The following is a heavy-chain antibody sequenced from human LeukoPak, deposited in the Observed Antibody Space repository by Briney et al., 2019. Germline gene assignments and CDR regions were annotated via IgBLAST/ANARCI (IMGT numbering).Heavy chain of an antibody. Sequence: SETLSLTCTVSGGSISSYYWSWIRRPPGKGLEWIGYIYYSGSTNYNPSLKSRVTISVDTSKNQFSLKLSSVTAADTAVYYCARRNRLGYYYDMDVWGKGTTVTVSS. J-gene: IGHJ6*03. CDR3: ARRNRLGYYYDMDV. CDR1: GGSISSYY. CDR2: IYYSGST. V-gene: IGHV4-59*01. D-gene: IGHD1-14*01.